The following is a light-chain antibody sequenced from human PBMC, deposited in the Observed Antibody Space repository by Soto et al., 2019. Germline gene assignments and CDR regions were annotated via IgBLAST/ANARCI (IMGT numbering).Light chain of an antibody. CDR3: SSLSTTSTPIV. CDR2: EVN. J-gene: IGLJ1*01. V-gene: IGLV2-14*01. Sequence: SALSQPASMAGSPGQSSTSPFTVAIRDIGLYNYVSWYQHHPGKAPKLLISEVNVRPSGLSDRFSASKAGNTASLTISGLQPEDEAYYYCSSLSTTSTPIVFGSGTKVTVL. CDR1: IRDIGLYNY.